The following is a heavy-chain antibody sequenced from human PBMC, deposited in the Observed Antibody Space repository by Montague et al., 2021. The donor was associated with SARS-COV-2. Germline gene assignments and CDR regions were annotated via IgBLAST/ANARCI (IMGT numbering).Heavy chain of an antibody. J-gene: IGHJ4*02. CDR3: ARHLLGSGSCSNF. CDR1: GASINTYY. V-gene: IGHV4-59*08. D-gene: IGHD3-10*01. CDR2: VHFSGST. Sequence: SETLSLTCTVSGASINTYYWAWIRQPPGKGLEWIGYVHFSGSTNYNPSLRSRVTLSVDTSRNQFSLTLTSVTAADTAVYYCARHLLGSGSCSNFWGPGILVTVSS.